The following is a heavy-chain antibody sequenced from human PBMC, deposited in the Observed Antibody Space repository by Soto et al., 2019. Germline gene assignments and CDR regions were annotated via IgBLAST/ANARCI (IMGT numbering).Heavy chain of an antibody. D-gene: IGHD3-10*01. Sequence: QVQLVESGGGVVQPGRSLRLSCAAPGFTFSSYGMHWVRQAPGKGLEWGAVIWYDGSNKYYADSVKGRFTISRDNSKNTLYLQMNSLRAEDTAVYYCARDGYYYGSGSYYFDYWGQGTLVTVSS. CDR2: IWYDGSNK. V-gene: IGHV3-33*01. CDR1: GFTFSSYG. J-gene: IGHJ4*02. CDR3: ARDGYYYGSGSYYFDY.